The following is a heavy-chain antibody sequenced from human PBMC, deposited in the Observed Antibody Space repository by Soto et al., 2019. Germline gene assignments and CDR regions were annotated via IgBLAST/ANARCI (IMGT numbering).Heavy chain of an antibody. Sequence: SVKVSCKASGGTFSSYRSNWVRQARGQGLEWLGGIVPIYRTADYAQKFQGRVTITADESTRTVYMELSSLKSQDTALYYCARDSGAKLSSSWGQGTLVTVSS. CDR3: ARDSGAKLSSS. V-gene: IGHV1-69*13. D-gene: IGHD6-13*01. J-gene: IGHJ4*02. CDR1: GGTFSSYR. CDR2: IVPIYRTA.